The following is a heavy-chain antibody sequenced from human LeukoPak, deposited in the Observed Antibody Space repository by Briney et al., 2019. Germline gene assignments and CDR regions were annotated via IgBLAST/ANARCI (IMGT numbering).Heavy chain of an antibody. J-gene: IGHJ4*02. V-gene: IGHV3-30-3*01. Sequence: GGSLRLSCAASGFTFSSYAMHWVRQAPGRGLEWVAVMSYDGSNEYYADSVKGRFTIFRDNSKNTLYLQMNSLRADDTAVYYCARDAGDGHNFWYFDSWGQGTLVTVSS. D-gene: IGHD5-24*01. CDR3: ARDAGDGHNFWYFDS. CDR2: MSYDGSNE. CDR1: GFTFSSYA.